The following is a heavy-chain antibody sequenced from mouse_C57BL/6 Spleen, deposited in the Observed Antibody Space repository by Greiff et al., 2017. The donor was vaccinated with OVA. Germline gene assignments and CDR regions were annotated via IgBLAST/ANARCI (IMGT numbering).Heavy chain of an antibody. V-gene: IGHV1-69*01. Sequence: QVQLQQPGAELVMPGASVKLSCKASGYTFTSYWMHWVKQRPGQGLEWIGEIDPSDSYTNYNQKFKGKSTLTVDKSSSTAYMQRSSLTSEDSAVYYCARSGWAPYAMDYWGQGTSVTVSS. CDR2: IDPSDSYT. J-gene: IGHJ4*01. CDR1: GYTFTSYW. CDR3: ARSGWAPYAMDY. D-gene: IGHD1-1*02.